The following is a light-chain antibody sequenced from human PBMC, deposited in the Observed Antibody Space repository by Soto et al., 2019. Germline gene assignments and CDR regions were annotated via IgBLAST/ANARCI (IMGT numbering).Light chain of an antibody. Sequence: QSVLTQPTSMSGAPGQRVTISCTGSSSNIVAGYDVHWYQQLPGKAPRLLIFGNNNRPSRVPDRFSGSKSGTSASLAITGLQAEDEADYYCQSHDNSLSDTYVFGTGTKLTVL. CDR3: QSHDNSLSDTYV. CDR2: GNN. J-gene: IGLJ1*01. CDR1: SSNIVAGYD. V-gene: IGLV1-40*01.